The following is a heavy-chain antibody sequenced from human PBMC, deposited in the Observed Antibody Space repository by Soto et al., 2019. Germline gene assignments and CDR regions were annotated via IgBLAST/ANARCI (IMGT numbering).Heavy chain of an antibody. CDR2: IKQDGSEK. V-gene: IGHV3-7*02. D-gene: IGHD4-17*01. CDR1: GFTFSSYW. CDR3: ATIGNDYGDYLDR. J-gene: IGHJ4*02. Sequence: GGSLRLSCAASGFTFSSYWMSWVRQAPGKGLEWVANIKQDGSEKYYVDSVKGRFTISRDNAKNSLYLQMNSLRVEDTAVYYCATIGNDYGDYLDRWGQGTPVTVSS.